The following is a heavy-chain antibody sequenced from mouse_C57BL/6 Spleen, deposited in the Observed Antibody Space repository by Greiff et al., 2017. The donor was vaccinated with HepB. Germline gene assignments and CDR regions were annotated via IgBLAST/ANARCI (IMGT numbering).Heavy chain of an antibody. CDR1: GYTFTSYW. D-gene: IGHD2-2*01. CDR2: IYPGSGST. V-gene: IGHV1-55*01. Sequence: QVQLQQPGAELVKPGASVKMSCKASGYTFTSYWITWVKQRPGQGLEWIGDIYPGSGSTNYNEKFKSKATLTVDTSSSTAYMQLSSLTSEDSAVYYCAREGGVRLPFAYWGQGTLVTVSA. CDR3: AREGGVRLPFAY. J-gene: IGHJ3*01.